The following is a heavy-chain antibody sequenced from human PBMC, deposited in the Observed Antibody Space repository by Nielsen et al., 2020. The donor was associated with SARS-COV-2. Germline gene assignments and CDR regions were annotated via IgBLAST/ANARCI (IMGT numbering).Heavy chain of an antibody. CDR3: AKEEGGYDFWSGPYYYYYGTDV. CDR1: GFTFDDYA. Sequence: GESLKISCAASGFTFDDYAMHWVRQAPGKGLEWVSAISGSGGSTYYADSVKGRFTISRDNSKNTLYLQMNSLRAEDTAVYYCAKEEGGYDFWSGPYYYYYGTDVWGQGTTVTVSS. D-gene: IGHD3-3*01. V-gene: IGHV3-23*01. J-gene: IGHJ6*02. CDR2: ISGSGGST.